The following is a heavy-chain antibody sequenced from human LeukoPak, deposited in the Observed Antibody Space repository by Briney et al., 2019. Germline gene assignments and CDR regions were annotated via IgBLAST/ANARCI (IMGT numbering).Heavy chain of an antibody. V-gene: IGHV4-34*01. J-gene: IGHJ4*02. D-gene: IGHD3-22*01. CDR3: ARGRYYFDSSGAFY. CDR1: GGSFSGYY. CDR2: IMYDGSS. Sequence: SETLSLTCAAHGGSFSGYYWSWIRQPPGEGLEWIGEIMYDGSSNYHPSLKSRVSMSVDTSKNQFSLKMTSVTAADTAVYYCARGRYYFDSSGAFYWGQGTLVTVSS.